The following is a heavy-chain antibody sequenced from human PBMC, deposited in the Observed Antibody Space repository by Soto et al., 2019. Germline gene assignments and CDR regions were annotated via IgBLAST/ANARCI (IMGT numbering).Heavy chain of an antibody. CDR3: ARASTGSYYDY. J-gene: IGHJ4*02. D-gene: IGHD1-26*01. Sequence: SETLSLTCTVSGYSISSGYYWGWIRQPPGKGLEWIGSIYHSGSTYYNPSLKSRVTISVDTSKNQFSLKLSSVTAADTAVYYCARASTGSYYDYWGQGTLVTVSS. CDR1: GYSISSGYY. CDR2: IYHSGST. V-gene: IGHV4-38-2*02.